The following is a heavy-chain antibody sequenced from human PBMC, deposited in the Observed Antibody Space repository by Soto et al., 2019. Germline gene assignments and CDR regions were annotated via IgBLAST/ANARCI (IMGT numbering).Heavy chain of an antibody. J-gene: IGHJ4*02. V-gene: IGHV4-59*08. D-gene: IGHD4-17*01. CDR3: ARRYGPGFDY. Sequence: NPSETLSLTCTVSGCSISSYYWSWIRQPPGKGLEWIGYIYYSGSTNYNPSLKSRVTISVDTSKNQFSLKLSSVTAADTAVYYCARRYGPGFDYWGQGTLVTVSS. CDR1: GCSISSYY. CDR2: IYYSGST.